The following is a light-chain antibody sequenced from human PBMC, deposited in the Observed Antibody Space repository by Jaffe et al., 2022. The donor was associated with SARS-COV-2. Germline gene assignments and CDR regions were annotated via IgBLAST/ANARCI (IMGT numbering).Light chain of an antibody. Sequence: EIVLTQSPGTLSVSPGEGATLSCRASQGFSSSLAWYQQKPGQAPRLLIHGASTRATGVPARFSGSGSGTEFTLTISSLQSEDFAVYYCQQYDDWPPTFGGGTKVEIK. V-gene: IGKV3-15*01. CDR1: QGFSSS. CDR3: QQYDDWPPT. J-gene: IGKJ4*01. CDR2: GAS.